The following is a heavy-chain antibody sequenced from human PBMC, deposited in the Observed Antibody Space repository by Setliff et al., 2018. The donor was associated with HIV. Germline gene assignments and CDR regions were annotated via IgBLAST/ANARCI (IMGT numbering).Heavy chain of an antibody. CDR2: ISAYNGNT. CDR3: ARDLIGEETRRFDY. V-gene: IGHV1-18*01. Sequence: ASVKVSCKASGYTFTSYGISWVRQAPGQGLEWMGWISAYNGNTNHAQKLQGRVTMTTDTSTSTAYMELRSLRSDDTAVYYCARDLIGEETRRFDYWGQGTLVTVSS. D-gene: IGHD2-8*01. CDR1: GYTFTSYG. J-gene: IGHJ4*02.